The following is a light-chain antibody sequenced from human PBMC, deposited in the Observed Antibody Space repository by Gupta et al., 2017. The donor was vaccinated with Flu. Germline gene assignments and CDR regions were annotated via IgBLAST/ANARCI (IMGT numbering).Light chain of an antibody. CDR3: QQDYSTPRT. V-gene: IGKV4-1*01. CDR1: QSVLYSSNNKNY. CDR2: WAS. Sequence: DIVMTQSPDSLAVSLGERATINRKSSQSVLYSSNNKNYLAWYQQKPGQPPKLLIYWASTRESGVPDRFSGSGSGTDFTLTISRLEAEDVAVYYCQQDYSTPRTFGQGTKVEIK. J-gene: IGKJ1*01.